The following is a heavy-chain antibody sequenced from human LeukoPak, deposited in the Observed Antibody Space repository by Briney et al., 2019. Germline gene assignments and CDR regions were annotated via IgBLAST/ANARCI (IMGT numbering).Heavy chain of an antibody. J-gene: IGHJ4*02. D-gene: IGHD6-19*01. CDR1: GFTFSSYA. CDR2: ISGSGGST. CDR3: ARVPGIAVAGTIYFDY. V-gene: IGHV3-23*01. Sequence: GGSLRLSCAASGFTFSSYAMSWVRQAPGKGLEWVSAISGSGGSTHYADSVKGRFTFSRDNSKNTLYLQMNSLRAEDTAVYYCARVPGIAVAGTIYFDYWGQGTLVTVSS.